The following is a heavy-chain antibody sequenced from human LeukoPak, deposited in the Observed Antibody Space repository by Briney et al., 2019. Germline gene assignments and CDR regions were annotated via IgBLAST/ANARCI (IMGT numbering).Heavy chain of an antibody. D-gene: IGHD3-10*02. V-gene: IGHV3-48*03. CDR2: MSSSGSTI. J-gene: IGHJ6*04. CDR1: GFTFSSYE. Sequence: GGSLRLSCAASGFTFSSYEMNWVRQAPGKGLEGGSYMSSSGSTIYYADSVKGRFTISRDNAKNSLYLQINSLRAEDTAVYYCAELGITMIGGVWGKGPTVTISS. CDR3: AELGITMIGGV.